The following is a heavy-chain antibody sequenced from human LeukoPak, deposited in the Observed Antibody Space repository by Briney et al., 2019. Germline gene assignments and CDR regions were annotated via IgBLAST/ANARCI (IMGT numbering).Heavy chain of an antibody. CDR3: ARGLFTYYYGSGSPHYFDY. Sequence: SETLSLTCAVYGGSFSGYYWSWIRQPPGKGLEWIGEINHSGSTNYNPSLKSRVTISVDTSKNQFSLKLSSVTAADTAVYYCARGLFTYYYGSGSPHYFDYWGQGTLVTVSS. CDR1: GGSFSGYY. CDR2: INHSGST. J-gene: IGHJ4*02. V-gene: IGHV4-34*01. D-gene: IGHD3-10*01.